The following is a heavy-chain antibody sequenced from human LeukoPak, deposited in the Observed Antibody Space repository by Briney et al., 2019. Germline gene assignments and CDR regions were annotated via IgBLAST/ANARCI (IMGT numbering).Heavy chain of an antibody. CDR1: AVSITNSDYY. V-gene: IGHV4-39*07. Sequence: PSETLSLTCIVSAVSITNSDYYWDWIRQSPGKGLEWIGEINRSGSTNYNPSLKSRVTISVDTSKNQFSLKLSSVTAADTAVYYCAREDYYGSGYFDYWGQGTLVTVSS. CDR2: INRSGST. CDR3: AREDYYGSGYFDY. J-gene: IGHJ4*02. D-gene: IGHD3-10*01.